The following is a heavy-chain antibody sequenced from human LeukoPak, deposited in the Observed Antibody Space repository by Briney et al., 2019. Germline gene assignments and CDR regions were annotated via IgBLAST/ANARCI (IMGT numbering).Heavy chain of an antibody. CDR1: GYTFTSYG. Sequence: ASVKVSCKASGYTFTSYGISWVRQATGQGLEWMGWISAYNGNTNYAQKLQGRVTMTTDTSTSTAYMELRSLRSDDTAVYYCARRGHVPYYYYGMDVWGKGTTVTVSS. CDR2: ISAYNGNT. CDR3: ARRGHVPYYYYGMDV. J-gene: IGHJ6*04. D-gene: IGHD3-10*01. V-gene: IGHV1-18*04.